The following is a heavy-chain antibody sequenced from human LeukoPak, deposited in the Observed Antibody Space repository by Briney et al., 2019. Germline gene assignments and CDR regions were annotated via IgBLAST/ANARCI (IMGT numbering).Heavy chain of an antibody. D-gene: IGHD6-13*01. V-gene: IGHV4-28*01. CDR2: IYYSGST. J-gene: IGHJ3*02. CDR1: GYSISSSNW. Sequence: SETLSLTCAVSGYSISSSNWWGWIRQPPGKGLEWIGYIYYSGSTYYQPSLKSRVTMSVDTSKNQFSLKLSSVTAVDTAVYYCARYTTSWYTFDMWGQGTMVTVSS. CDR3: ARYTTSWYTFDM.